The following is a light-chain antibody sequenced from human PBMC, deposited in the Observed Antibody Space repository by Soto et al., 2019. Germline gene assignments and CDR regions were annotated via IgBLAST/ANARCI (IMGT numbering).Light chain of an antibody. Sequence: QSALTQPASVSGSPGQSITISCTGTSSDVGGYNYVSWYQQHPGKAPKLMIYDVSNRPSGVSNRFSGSKSGNTASLTISGLQAEDEADYYCSSYTSSSLPVFGTGTKVTV. CDR1: SSDVGGYNY. CDR2: DVS. V-gene: IGLV2-14*03. J-gene: IGLJ1*01. CDR3: SSYTSSSLPV.